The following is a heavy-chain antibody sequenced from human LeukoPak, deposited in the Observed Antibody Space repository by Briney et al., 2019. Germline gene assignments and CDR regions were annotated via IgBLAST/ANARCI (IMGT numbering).Heavy chain of an antibody. CDR1: GFSLSTSGVG. J-gene: IGHJ1*01. D-gene: IGHD6-19*01. CDR2: ICWDDDK. CDR3: AHTGPYSSGWYVPAEYFQH. V-gene: IGHV2-5*02. Sequence: VSGPTLVKPTQTLTLTCTFSGFSLSTSGVGVDSIPQPPGKALEGLARICWDDDKRYSPSLKSRLTITKDTSKNQVVLTMTNMDPVDTATYYCAHTGPYSSGWYVPAEYFQHWGQGTLVTVSS.